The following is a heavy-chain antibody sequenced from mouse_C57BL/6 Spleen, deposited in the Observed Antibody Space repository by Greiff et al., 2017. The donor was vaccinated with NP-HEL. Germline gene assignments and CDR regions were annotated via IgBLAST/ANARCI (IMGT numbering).Heavy chain of an antibody. D-gene: IGHD3-2*02. Sequence: VQLQQSGPELVKPGASVKISCKASGYAFSSSWMNWVKQRPGKGLEWIGRIYPGDGDTNYNGKFKGKATLTADKSSSTAYMQLSSLPSEDSAVYFCADSSGYYAMDYWGQGTSVTVSS. CDR3: ADSSGYYAMDY. CDR1: GYAFSSSW. V-gene: IGHV1-82*01. CDR2: IYPGDGDT. J-gene: IGHJ4*01.